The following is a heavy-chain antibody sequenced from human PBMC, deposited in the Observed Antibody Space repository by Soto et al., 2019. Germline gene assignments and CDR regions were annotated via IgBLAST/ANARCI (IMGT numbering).Heavy chain of an antibody. CDR1: GGTFSSYA. CDR3: AREDTAMVYFDY. D-gene: IGHD5-18*01. V-gene: IGHV1-18*01. Sequence: GASVKVSCKASGGTFSSYAISWVRQAPGQGLEWMGGIIPIFGNTNYAQKLQGRVTMTTDTSTSTAYMELRSLRSDDTAVYYCAREDTAMVYFDYWGQGTLVTVSS. J-gene: IGHJ4*02. CDR2: IIPIFGNT.